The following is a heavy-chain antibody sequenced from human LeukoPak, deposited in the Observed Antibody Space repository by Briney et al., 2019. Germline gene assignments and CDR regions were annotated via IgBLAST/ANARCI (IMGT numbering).Heavy chain of an antibody. V-gene: IGHV4-39*07. CDR2: IYYSGST. CDR3: ARGYRFGEGGDAFDI. Sequence: SETLSLTCTVSGGSISSSSYYWGWIRQPPGKGLEWIGSIYYSGSTYYNPSLKSRVTISVDTSKNQFSLRLSSVTAADTAVYYCARGYRFGEGGDAFDIWGQGTMVTVSS. CDR1: GGSISSSSYY. J-gene: IGHJ3*02. D-gene: IGHD3-10*01.